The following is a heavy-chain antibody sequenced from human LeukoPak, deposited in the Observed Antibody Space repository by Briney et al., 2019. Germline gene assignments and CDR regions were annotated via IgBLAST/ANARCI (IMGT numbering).Heavy chain of an antibody. V-gene: IGHV4-39*01. J-gene: IGHJ6*02. D-gene: IGHD2-2*01. CDR1: GGSIGSSSYY. Sequence: SETLSLTCTVSGGSIGSSSYYWGWIRQPPGKGLEWIGSIYYSGSTHYNPSLKSRVTISVDTSKNQFSLKLSSVTAADTAVYYCARLGYCSSTSCEYYYYYYGMDVWGQGTTVTVSS. CDR3: ARLGYCSSTSCEYYYYYYGMDV. CDR2: IYYSGST.